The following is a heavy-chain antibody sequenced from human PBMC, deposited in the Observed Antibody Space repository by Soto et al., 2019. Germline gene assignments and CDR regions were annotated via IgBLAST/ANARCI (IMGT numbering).Heavy chain of an antibody. J-gene: IGHJ6*02. D-gene: IGHD2-15*01. V-gene: IGHV1-46*01. CDR2: INPSGGST. CDR3: ARDAILPEDGMGV. CDR1: GYTFTSYY. Sequence: VASVKVSCKASGYTFTSYYMHWVRQAPGQGLEWMGIINPSGGSTSYAQKSQGRVTMTRDTSTSTVYMQLSSLRSEDTAVYYCARDAILPEDGMGVWGQGTTVTVSS.